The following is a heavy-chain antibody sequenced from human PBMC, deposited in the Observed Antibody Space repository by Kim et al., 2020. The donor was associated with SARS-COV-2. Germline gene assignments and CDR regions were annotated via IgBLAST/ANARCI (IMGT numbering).Heavy chain of an antibody. D-gene: IGHD3-22*01. CDR2: IYHSGST. CDR3: ARGAYDSSGSDWFDP. J-gene: IGHJ5*02. V-gene: IGHV4-30-2*01. Sequence: SETLSLTCAVSGGSISSGGYSWSWIRQPPGKGLEWIGYIYHSGSTYYNPSLKSRVTISVDRSKNQFSLKLSSVTAADTAVYYCARGAYDSSGSDWFDPWGQGTLVTVSS. CDR1: GGSISSGGYS.